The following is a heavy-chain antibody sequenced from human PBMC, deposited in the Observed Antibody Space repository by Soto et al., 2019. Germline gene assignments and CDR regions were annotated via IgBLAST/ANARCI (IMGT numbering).Heavy chain of an antibody. CDR2: ISGSGGST. Sequence: EVQLLESGGGLVQPGGSLRLSCAASGFTFSSYAMSWVRQAPGKGLEWVSAISGSGGSTYYADSVKGRFTISRDNSKNTLDLQMNSLRAEDTAVYYCAKDGGGGITMIVVGGFDYWGQGTLVTVSS. D-gene: IGHD3-22*01. CDR1: GFTFSSYA. CDR3: AKDGGGGITMIVVGGFDY. J-gene: IGHJ4*02. V-gene: IGHV3-23*01.